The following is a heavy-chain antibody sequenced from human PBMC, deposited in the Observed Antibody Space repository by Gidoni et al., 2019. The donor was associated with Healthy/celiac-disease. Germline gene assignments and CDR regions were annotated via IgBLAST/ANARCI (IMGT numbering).Heavy chain of an antibody. D-gene: IGHD3-9*01. CDR1: GFTFSSYA. J-gene: IGHJ2*01. CDR2: ISGSGGST. Sequence: EVQLLESGGGLVQPGGSLRLSCAASGFTFSSYAMSWVRQAPGKGLEWVSAISGSGGSTYYADSVKGRFTISRDNSKNTLYLQMNSLRAEDTAVYYCAKVMSRRYDILTGPAWYFDLWGRGTLVTVSS. V-gene: IGHV3-23*01. CDR3: AKVMSRRYDILTGPAWYFDL.